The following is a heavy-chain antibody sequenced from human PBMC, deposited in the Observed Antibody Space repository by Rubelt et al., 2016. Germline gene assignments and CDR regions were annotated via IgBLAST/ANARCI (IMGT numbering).Heavy chain of an antibody. CDR2: ITPNSGGT. Sequence: QVQLVQSGAEVKKPGASVKVSCKASGYTFTGYYMHWVRQAPGQGLEWMGWITPNSGGTNSAQKFQGRFTMTRDTSSSTAYMELRSLRSDDTAVYYWARDIDRGFDYWGQGTLVTVSS. D-gene: IGHD3-22*01. CDR3: ARDIDRGFDY. J-gene: IGHJ4*02. V-gene: IGHV1-2*02. CDR1: GYTFTGYY.